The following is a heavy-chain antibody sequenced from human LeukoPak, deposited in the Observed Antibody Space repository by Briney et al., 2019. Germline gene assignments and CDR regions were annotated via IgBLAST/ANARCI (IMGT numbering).Heavy chain of an antibody. V-gene: IGHV3-30*18. D-gene: IGHD2-2*02. CDR3: AKGRRRYCSSTSCYMGGDY. Sequence: PGRSLRLSCAASGFTFSSYGMHWVRQAPGKGLEWVAVISYDGSNKYYADSVKGRFTISRDNSKNTLYLQMNSLRAEDTAAYYCAKGRRRYCSSTSCYMGGDYWGQGTLVTVSS. J-gene: IGHJ4*02. CDR1: GFTFSSYG. CDR2: ISYDGSNK.